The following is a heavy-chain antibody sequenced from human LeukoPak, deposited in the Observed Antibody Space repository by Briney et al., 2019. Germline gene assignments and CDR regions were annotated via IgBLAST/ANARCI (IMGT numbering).Heavy chain of an antibody. J-gene: IGHJ4*02. Sequence: SETLSLTCTVSGGSIRGYYWSWIRQPPGKGLEWIGYIYYSGSTTYNPSLKSRVTISVDTSKDQFPLKLTSVTAADTAVYYCARGSHYGDPILWGQGTLVTVSS. CDR2: IYYSGST. D-gene: IGHD4-17*01. V-gene: IGHV4-59*01. CDR3: ARGSHYGDPIL. CDR1: GGSIRGYY.